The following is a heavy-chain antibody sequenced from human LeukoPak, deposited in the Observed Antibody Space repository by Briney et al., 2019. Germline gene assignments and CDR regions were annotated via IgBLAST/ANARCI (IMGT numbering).Heavy chain of an antibody. J-gene: IGHJ3*02. Sequence: GALRLYCAAPGFTVSSNYMSWVRQAPGKGLEWVSIIYSGGSTYYADSVKGRFTISRDNSKNTLYLQMNSLRAEDTAVYYCARDLGGWYVRAFDIWGQGTMVTVSS. CDR1: GFTVSSNY. V-gene: IGHV3-53*01. CDR2: IYSGGST. CDR3: ARDLGGWYVRAFDI. D-gene: IGHD6-19*01.